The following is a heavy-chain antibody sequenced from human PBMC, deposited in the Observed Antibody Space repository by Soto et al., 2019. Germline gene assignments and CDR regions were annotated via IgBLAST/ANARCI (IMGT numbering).Heavy chain of an antibody. Sequence: GGSLRLSCAASGFTFSSYAMSWVRKAPGKGLEWVSAISGSGGSTYYADSVKGRFTISRDNSKNTLYLQMNSLRAEDTAVYYCAKGSLLYYYMDVWGKGTTVTVSS. V-gene: IGHV3-23*01. D-gene: IGHD2-15*01. CDR2: ISGSGGST. CDR3: AKGSLLYYYMDV. CDR1: GFTFSSYA. J-gene: IGHJ6*03.